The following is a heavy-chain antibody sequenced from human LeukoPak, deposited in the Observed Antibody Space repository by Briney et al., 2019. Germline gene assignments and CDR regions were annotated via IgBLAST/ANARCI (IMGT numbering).Heavy chain of an antibody. CDR2: INPNSGGT. D-gene: IGHD3-10*01. V-gene: IGHV1-2*02. Sequence: ASVKVSCKASGYTFIGYYMHWVRQAPGQGLEWMGWINPNSGGTNYAQKFQGRVTMTTDTSTSTAYMELSRLTSDDTAVYYCARGNFYDNKGYSPELRYWGQGTLVTVSS. CDR1: GYTFIGYY. J-gene: IGHJ4*02. CDR3: ARGNFYDNKGYSPELRY.